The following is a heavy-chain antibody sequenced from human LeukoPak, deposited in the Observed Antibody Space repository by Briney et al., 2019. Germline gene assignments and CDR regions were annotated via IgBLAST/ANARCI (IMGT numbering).Heavy chain of an antibody. V-gene: IGHV1-18*01. D-gene: IGHD1-26*01. Sequence: ASVTVSSKASGDSFSNYGFAWVRQAPGQGLEWMGWISADSGDRYYAQNFQHRVTMTTDTSTTTGYMELRSLRSDDTAVYYCASGSYLWGGMDVWGQGTTVTVSS. CDR1: GDSFSNYG. CDR3: ASGSYLWGGMDV. J-gene: IGHJ6*02. CDR2: ISADSGDR.